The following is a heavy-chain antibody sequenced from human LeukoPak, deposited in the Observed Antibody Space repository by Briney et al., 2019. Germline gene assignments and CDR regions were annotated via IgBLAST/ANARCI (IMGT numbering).Heavy chain of an antibody. J-gene: IGHJ6*02. CDR1: GGSISSDY. D-gene: IGHD5/OR15-5a*01. V-gene: IGHV4-59*08. CDR3: ARRPVWYGMDV. CDR2: IFYSGSS. Sequence: SETLSLTCTVSGGSISSDYWSWIRQPPGKGLEWIGFIFYSGSSSYNPTLKSRVTISVDTSKNQFSLKLSSVTAADTAVYYCARRPVWYGMDVWGQGTTATVSS.